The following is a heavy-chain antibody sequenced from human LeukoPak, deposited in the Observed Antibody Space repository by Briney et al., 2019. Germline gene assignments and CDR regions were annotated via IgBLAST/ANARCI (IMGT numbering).Heavy chain of an antibody. Sequence: ASVKVSCKASGYTFTGYYMHWVRQAPGQGLEWMGWISAYNGNTNYAQKLQGRVTMTTDTSTSTAYMELRSLRSDDTAVYYCARGVGDIVLMVYALIDYWGQGTLVTVPS. CDR3: ARGVGDIVLMVYALIDY. D-gene: IGHD2-8*01. V-gene: IGHV1-18*04. CDR1: GYTFTGYY. J-gene: IGHJ4*02. CDR2: ISAYNGNT.